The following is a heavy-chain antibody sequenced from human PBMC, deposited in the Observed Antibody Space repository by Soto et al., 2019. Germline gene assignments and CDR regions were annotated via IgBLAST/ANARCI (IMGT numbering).Heavy chain of an antibody. CDR2: IYYSGST. V-gene: IGHV4-39*01. CDR1: GGSISSSSYY. D-gene: IGHD4-17*01. J-gene: IGHJ4*02. Sequence: SETLSLTCTVSGGSISSSSYYWGWIRQPPGKGLEWIGSIYYSGSTYYNPSLKSRVTISVDTSKNQFSLKLSSVTAADTAVYYCARRYGPVFDCWGQGTLVTVS. CDR3: ARRYGPVFDC.